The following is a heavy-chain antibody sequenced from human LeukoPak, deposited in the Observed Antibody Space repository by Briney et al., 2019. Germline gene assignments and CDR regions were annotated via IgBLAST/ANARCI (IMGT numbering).Heavy chain of an antibody. V-gene: IGHV1-69*05. Sequence: GASVKVSCKASGGTFSSYAISWVRQAPGQGLEWMGGIIPIFGTANYAQKFQGRVTITTDESTSTAYMELSSLRSDDTAVYYCARVVPHIIVAPVGAFDIWGQGTMVTVSS. J-gene: IGHJ3*02. CDR2: IIPIFGTA. D-gene: IGHD2-2*01. CDR1: GGTFSSYA. CDR3: ARVVPHIIVAPVGAFDI.